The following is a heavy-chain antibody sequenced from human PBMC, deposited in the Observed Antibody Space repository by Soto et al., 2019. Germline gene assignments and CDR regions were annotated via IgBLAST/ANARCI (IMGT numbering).Heavy chain of an antibody. CDR1: GFTFSDYY. Sequence: QVQLVESGGGLVRPGGSLRLSCAASGFTFSDYYMTWIRQAPGKGLEWVSYITGSSDYTNYADSVKGRFTISRDTVKNSLYLQMTSLRAEDTAVYYCAREYYYGMDVWGQGTTVTVSS. V-gene: IGHV3-11*05. CDR3: AREYYYGMDV. CDR2: ITGSSDYT. J-gene: IGHJ6*02.